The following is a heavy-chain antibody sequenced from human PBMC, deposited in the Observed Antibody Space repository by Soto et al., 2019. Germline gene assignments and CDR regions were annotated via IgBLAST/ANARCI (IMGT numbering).Heavy chain of an antibody. J-gene: IGHJ4*02. D-gene: IGHD5-18*01. CDR3: AKPPRRGDSYGSYYFDY. Sequence: EVQLLESGGGLVQPGGSLRLSCAASGFTFSSYAMSWVRQAPGKGLEWVSAISGSGGSTYYADSVKGRFTISRDNSKNTLYLQMNSLRAEDTAVYYCAKPPRRGDSYGSYYFDYWGQGTLVTVSS. CDR1: GFTFSSYA. CDR2: ISGSGGST. V-gene: IGHV3-23*01.